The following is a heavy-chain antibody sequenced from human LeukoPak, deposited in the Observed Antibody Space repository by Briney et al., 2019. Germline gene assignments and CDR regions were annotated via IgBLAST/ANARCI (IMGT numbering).Heavy chain of an antibody. D-gene: IGHD3-22*01. V-gene: IGHV4-61*01. CDR1: GASVSSGTYF. Sequence: SETLSLTCTVSGASVSSGTYFWTWIRQSPGKGLEWIGYISHSGSTNCNPSLKSRVTISLDASKNQFSLKLSSVTAADTAVYFCARSPSGYRFDYWGQRTLVTVSS. CDR3: ARSPSGYRFDY. CDR2: ISHSGST. J-gene: IGHJ5*01.